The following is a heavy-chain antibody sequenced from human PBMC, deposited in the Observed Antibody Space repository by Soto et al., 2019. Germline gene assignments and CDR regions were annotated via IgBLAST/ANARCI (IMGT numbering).Heavy chain of an antibody. CDR1: GFIFTPYS. V-gene: IGHV3-48*01. Sequence: DVQLVESGGGLVQSGGSLRLSCAASGFIFTPYSVSWVRQAPGKGLEWISYVSVGGTAIYYADSVRGRFTISRDDAKNSVYLQTNRLGAEESAGYYCARLICDSTSWPRDYFDSWGQGTPVTVSP. J-gene: IGHJ4*02. CDR2: VSVGGTAI. CDR3: ARLICDSTSWPRDYFDS. D-gene: IGHD2-2*01.